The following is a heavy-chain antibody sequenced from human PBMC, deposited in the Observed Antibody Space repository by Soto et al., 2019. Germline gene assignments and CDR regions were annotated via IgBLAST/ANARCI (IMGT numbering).Heavy chain of an antibody. D-gene: IGHD6-13*01. CDR2: IYYSGST. J-gene: IGHJ6*02. CDR3: ARGVVWYSRSWYKDYPDGIYV. Sequence: SETLSDTWTGSGGSISRYYCIVCRPPPEKVLEWIGYIYYSGSTNYNPSLKTRFTISVDTSNNQFSLKLSSVTAAYTAVYYCARGVVWYSRSWYKDYPDGIYVRTLRTSVPVSS. CDR1: GGSISRYY. V-gene: IGHV4-59*01.